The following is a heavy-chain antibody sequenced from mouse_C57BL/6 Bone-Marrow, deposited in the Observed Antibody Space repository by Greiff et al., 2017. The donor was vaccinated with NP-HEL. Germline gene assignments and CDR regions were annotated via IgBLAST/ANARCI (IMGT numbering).Heavy chain of an antibody. CDR3: ARDSYYHGSSHWYFDV. Sequence: QVQLQQPGAELVMPGASVKLSCKASGYTFTSYWMHWVKQRPGQGLEWIGEIDPSDSYTNYNQKFKGKSTLTVDKSSSTAYMQLSSLTSEDSAVYYCARDSYYHGSSHWYFDVWGTGTTVTVSS. J-gene: IGHJ1*03. V-gene: IGHV1-69*01. CDR2: IDPSDSYT. CDR1: GYTFTSYW. D-gene: IGHD1-1*01.